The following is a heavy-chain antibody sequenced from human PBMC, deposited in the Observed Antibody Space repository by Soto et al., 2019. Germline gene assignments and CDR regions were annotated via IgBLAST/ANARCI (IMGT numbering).Heavy chain of an antibody. CDR1: GFAFTMYS. D-gene: IGHD1-1*01. CDR3: ARESEDRNSNFDS. J-gene: IGHJ4*02. Sequence: PGGSLRLSCAASGFAFTMYSMNLVRQSPGKGLEWVSSISSTTNYIYYGDSMKGRFTISRDNAKNSLYLEMNRLRAEDTAVYYCARESEDRNSNFDSWGQGTLVTVSS. CDR2: ISSTTNYI. V-gene: IGHV3-21*06.